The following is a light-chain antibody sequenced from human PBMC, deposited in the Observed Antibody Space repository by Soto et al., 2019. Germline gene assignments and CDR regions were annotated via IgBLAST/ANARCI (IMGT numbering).Light chain of an antibody. J-gene: IGKJ1*01. V-gene: IGKV3-15*01. CDR3: HQHNNWWT. CDR2: AAS. CDR1: QSVSSN. Sequence: EVVMTQSPATLSVSPGERATLSCRASQSVSSNLAWYQQKPGQAPRLLIYAASTRAAGIPARFSGSGSGTDFTLTITSLLSEDCGVYYCHQHNNWWTFGQGTKVDIK.